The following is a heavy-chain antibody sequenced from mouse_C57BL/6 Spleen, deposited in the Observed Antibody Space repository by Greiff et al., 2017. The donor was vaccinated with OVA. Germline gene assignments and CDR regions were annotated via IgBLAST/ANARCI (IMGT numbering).Heavy chain of an antibody. V-gene: IGHV5-17*01. Sequence: DVQLQESGGGLVKPGGSLKLSCAASGFTFSDYGMHWVRQAPEKGLEWVAYISSGSSTIYYADTVKGRFTISRDNAKNTLFLQMTSLRSEDTAMYYCARPRSPPYYAMDYWGQGTSVTVSS. CDR1: GFTFSDYG. CDR2: ISSGSSTI. D-gene: IGHD1-1*01. J-gene: IGHJ4*01. CDR3: ARPRSPPYYAMDY.